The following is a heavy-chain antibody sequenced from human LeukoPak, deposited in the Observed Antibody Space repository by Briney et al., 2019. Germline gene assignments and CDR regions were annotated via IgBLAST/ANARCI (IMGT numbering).Heavy chain of an antibody. J-gene: IGHJ3*02. CDR1: GFTFSSYS. CDR3: ASVLLDFKDAFDI. D-gene: IGHD3-10*01. CDR2: ISSSSSTI. V-gene: IGHV3-48*01. Sequence: GSLRLSCAASGFTFSSYSMNWVRQAPGKGLGWVSYISSSSSTIYYADSVKGRFTISRDNAKNSLYLQMNSLRAEDTAVYYCASVLLDFKDAFDIWGQGTMVTVSS.